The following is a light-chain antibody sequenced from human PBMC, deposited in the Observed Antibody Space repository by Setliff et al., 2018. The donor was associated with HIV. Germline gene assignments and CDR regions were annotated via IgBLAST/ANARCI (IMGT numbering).Light chain of an antibody. CDR1: SSDVGGYNY. CDR3: SSYTGSGTV. CDR2: DVN. J-gene: IGLJ2*01. V-gene: IGLV2-14*01. Sequence: QSVLAQPPSASGSPGQSVTISCTGTSSDVGGYNYVSWYQQHTGKAPKFIIYDVNNRPSGVSNRFSGSKSGKTASLTISGLQAEDEADYYCSSYTGSGTVFGGGTKVTVL.